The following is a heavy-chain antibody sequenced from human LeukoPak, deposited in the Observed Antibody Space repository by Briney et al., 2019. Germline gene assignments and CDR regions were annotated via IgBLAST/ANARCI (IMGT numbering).Heavy chain of an antibody. CDR2: INPSNGGT. D-gene: IGHD1-1*01. Sequence: GASVKVSCKESGYTFIGYYIHWLRQAPGQGLEWMGWINPSNGGTNYARRFQGRVAMTRDTSISTAYMEMSRLTFDDTAVYYCASGPTLGTTHPYFDYWGQGTLVTVSS. CDR1: GYTFIGYY. V-gene: IGHV1-2*02. J-gene: IGHJ4*02. CDR3: ASGPTLGTTHPYFDY.